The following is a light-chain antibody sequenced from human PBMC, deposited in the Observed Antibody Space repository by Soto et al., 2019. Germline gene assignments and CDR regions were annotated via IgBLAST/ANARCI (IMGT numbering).Light chain of an antibody. CDR1: QTISTH. Sequence: DIQMTQSPSSLSASVGDRVTITCRASQTISTHLNWYQQKPGKAPKLLIYAASTLQSGVPSRFSGSGSGTDFTLTINSLQPEDFATYYCQQSLTIPYTFGQGTKLAIK. CDR2: AAS. J-gene: IGKJ2*01. CDR3: QQSLTIPYT. V-gene: IGKV1-39*01.